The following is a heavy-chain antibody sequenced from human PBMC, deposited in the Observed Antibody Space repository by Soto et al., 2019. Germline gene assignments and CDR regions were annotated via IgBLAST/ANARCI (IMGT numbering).Heavy chain of an antibody. D-gene: IGHD3-22*01. V-gene: IGHV3-11*06. J-gene: IGHJ6*02. CDR3: ARWDYYDSSGYYYLWYYYYGMDV. CDR2: ISSSSSYT. CDR1: GFTFSDYY. Sequence: QVQLVESGGGLVKPGGSLRLSCAASGFTFSDYYMSWIRQAPGKGLEWVSYISSSSSYTNYADSVKGRFTISRDNAKNSLYLQMNSLRAEDTAVYYCARWDYYDSSGYYYLWYYYYGMDVWGQGTTVTVSS.